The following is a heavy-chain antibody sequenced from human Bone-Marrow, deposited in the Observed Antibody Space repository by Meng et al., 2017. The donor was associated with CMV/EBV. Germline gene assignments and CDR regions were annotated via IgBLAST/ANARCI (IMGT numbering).Heavy chain of an antibody. CDR2: IKCDGTEK. Sequence: GGSLRLSCAASGFTFSSSWVHWVCQAPEKGLEWVADIKCDGTEKYYVDSVTGRLTISRDFSKNTVYLQMNSLRAEDTAVYYCVRAVNGMDVWGRGTTVTVSS. V-gene: IGHV3-52*01. CDR1: GFTFSSSW. CDR3: VRAVNGMDV. J-gene: IGHJ6*02.